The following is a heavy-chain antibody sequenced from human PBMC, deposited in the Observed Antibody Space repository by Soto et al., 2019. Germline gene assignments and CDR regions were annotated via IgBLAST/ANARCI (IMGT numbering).Heavy chain of an antibody. CDR2: ISYDGSNK. CDR1: GFTFSSYA. J-gene: IGHJ6*02. CDR3: YYYGMDV. V-gene: IGHV3-30-3*01. Sequence: GGSLRLSCAASGFTFSSYAMHWVRQAPGKGLEWVAVISYDGSNKYYADSVKGRFTISRDNSKNTLYLQMNSLRAEDTAVYYSYYYGMDVWGQGTTVTVSS.